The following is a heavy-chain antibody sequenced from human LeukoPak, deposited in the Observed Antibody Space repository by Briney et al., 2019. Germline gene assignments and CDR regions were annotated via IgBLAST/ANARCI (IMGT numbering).Heavy chain of an antibody. CDR2: IYSSGIT. V-gene: IGHV4-4*07. CDR1: GGSISNYY. Sequence: SETLSLTCSVSGGSISNYYWSWIRRPAGKGLEWIGRIYSSGITDYKPSLKSRVTISVDTSKNQFSLELSSVTAADTAVYYCARAIPYYMDVWGKGTTVTISS. J-gene: IGHJ6*03. CDR3: ARAIPYYMDV.